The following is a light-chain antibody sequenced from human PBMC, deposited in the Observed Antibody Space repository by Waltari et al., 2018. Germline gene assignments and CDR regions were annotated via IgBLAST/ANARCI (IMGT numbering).Light chain of an antibody. V-gene: IGLV2-23*01. CDR3: CSYAGSRTPWV. Sequence: QSVLTPPASVSGSPGQSITISCTGSRSDVGNYTFVSWYQQHPAEASKLVIYEGSKRPSGISLRVSGSKSGYTAYLTISRLQAEDESDYFCCSYAGSRTPWVFGGGTRVTVL. CDR2: EGS. CDR1: RSDVGNYTF. J-gene: IGLJ3*02.